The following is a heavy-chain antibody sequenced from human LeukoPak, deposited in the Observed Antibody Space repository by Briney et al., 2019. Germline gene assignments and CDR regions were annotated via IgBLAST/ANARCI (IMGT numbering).Heavy chain of an antibody. CDR1: GYTFTGYY. Sequence: GASVKASCKASGYTFTGYYMHWVRQAPGQGLEWMGWINPNSGGTNYAQKFQGRVTMTRDTSISTAYMELSRLRSDDTAVYYCARADLRSQQLVKSAGIGNHDYWGQGTLVTVSS. D-gene: IGHD6-13*01. V-gene: IGHV1-2*02. CDR3: ARADLRSQQLVKSAGIGNHDY. CDR2: INPNSGGT. J-gene: IGHJ4*02.